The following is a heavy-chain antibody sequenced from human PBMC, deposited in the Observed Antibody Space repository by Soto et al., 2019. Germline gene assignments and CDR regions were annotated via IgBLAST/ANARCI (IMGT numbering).Heavy chain of an antibody. CDR3: ARSIPEDIGVAGPKEIGFDP. CDR2: IIPILDVA. CDR1: GGTFRTYT. D-gene: IGHD5-12*01. J-gene: IGHJ5*02. V-gene: IGHV1-69*02. Sequence: QVQLVQSGAEVKRPGSSVKVSCQTSGGTFRTYTINWVRQAPGQGLEWMGRIIPILDVANYAQKFQGRVTTTAEKTTXXXKXXMRSRGPEASAGDYCARSIPEDIGVAGPKEIGFDPGGRGTRVPFPS.